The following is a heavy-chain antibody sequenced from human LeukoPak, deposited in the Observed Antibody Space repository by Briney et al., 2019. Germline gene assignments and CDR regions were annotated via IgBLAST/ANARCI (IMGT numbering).Heavy chain of an antibody. Sequence: ASVKVSCKASGYSFTSYDINWVRQATGQGLEWMGWMNPNSGNTGYAQKFQGRVTMTRNTSISTAYMELSSLRSEDTAVYYCAREGPGYYDILAGYYYYMDVWGKGTTVTISS. CDR2: MNPNSGNT. V-gene: IGHV1-8*01. CDR3: AREGPGYYDILAGYYYYMDV. J-gene: IGHJ6*03. D-gene: IGHD3-9*01. CDR1: GYSFTSYD.